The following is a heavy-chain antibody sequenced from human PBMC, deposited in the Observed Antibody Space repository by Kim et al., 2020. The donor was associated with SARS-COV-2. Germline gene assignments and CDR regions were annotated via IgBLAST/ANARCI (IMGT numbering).Heavy chain of an antibody. J-gene: IGHJ4*02. CDR3: ARQWDS. Sequence: NRRSTNHTPSLKRRVTISADASKNQFFLKLSSVIAADTAVYYCARQWDSWGQGTLVTVSS. CDR2: NRRST. V-gene: IGHV4-59*08.